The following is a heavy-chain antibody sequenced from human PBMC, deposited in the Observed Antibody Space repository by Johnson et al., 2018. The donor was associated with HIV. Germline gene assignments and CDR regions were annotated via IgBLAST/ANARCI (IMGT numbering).Heavy chain of an antibody. V-gene: IGHV3-30-3*01. CDR1: GFTFSSFD. CDR2: ISYDGSNK. D-gene: IGHD6-13*01. Sequence: QEQLVESGGGVVQPGRSLRLSCAASGFTFSSFDMHWVRQAPGKGLEWVALISYDGSNKYYADSVKGRFTISRDNSKNTLYLQMNSLRAEDTAVYYCAKDLGGAHSSPRAFDIWGQGTMVTVSS. J-gene: IGHJ3*02. CDR3: AKDLGGAHSSPRAFDI.